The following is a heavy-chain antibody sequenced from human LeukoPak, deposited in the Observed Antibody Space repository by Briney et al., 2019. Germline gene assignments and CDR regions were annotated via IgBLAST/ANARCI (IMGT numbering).Heavy chain of an antibody. CDR3: AREPGDLRTFDP. CDR1: GFTFNSHA. Sequence: PGGSLRLSCAASGFTFNSHAMHWVRQAPGKGLEWVAVISSDGSNKYYADSVKGRFTISRDNSKNTLYLQMNSLRAEDTAVYYCAREPGDLRTFDPWGQGTLVTVSS. D-gene: IGHD5/OR15-5a*01. V-gene: IGHV3-30-3*01. J-gene: IGHJ5*02. CDR2: ISSDGSNK.